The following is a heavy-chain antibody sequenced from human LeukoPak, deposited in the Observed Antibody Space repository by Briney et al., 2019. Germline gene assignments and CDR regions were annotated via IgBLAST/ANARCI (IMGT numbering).Heavy chain of an antibody. CDR1: GFTFSSYA. Sequence: GGSLRLSCAASGFTFSSYAMSWVRQAPGKGLEWVSAISGSGGSTYDADSVKGRVTISRDNSKNTLYLQMNSLRAEDTAVYYCARALGDYCSSTSCHYFDYWGQGTLVTVSS. V-gene: IGHV3-23*01. D-gene: IGHD2-2*01. J-gene: IGHJ4*02. CDR2: ISGSGGST. CDR3: ARALGDYCSSTSCHYFDY.